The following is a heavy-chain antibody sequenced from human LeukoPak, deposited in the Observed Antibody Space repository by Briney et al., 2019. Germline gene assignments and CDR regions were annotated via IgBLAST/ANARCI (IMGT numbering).Heavy chain of an antibody. D-gene: IGHD5-18*01. J-gene: IGHJ2*01. CDR1: GGSLKNYY. V-gene: IGHV4-4*08. CDR3: ARLSVDMNTLDWYFDL. Sequence: PSETLSLTCSVSGGSLKNYYWSWIRQPPGKGLEWFGHIYSTGITNYNPSLRSRLAISVDTSKNQFSLKLSSVIAADTALYFRARLSVDMNTLDWYFDLWGRGTLVTVSS. CDR2: IYSTGIT.